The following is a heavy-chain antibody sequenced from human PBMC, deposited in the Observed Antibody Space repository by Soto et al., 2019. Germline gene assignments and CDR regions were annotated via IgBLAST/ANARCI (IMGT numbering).Heavy chain of an antibody. CDR3: ARDEYCSGGSCRKNWFDP. J-gene: IGHJ5*02. CDR2: IYDDGSA. CDR1: GGSINSSY. D-gene: IGHD2-15*01. V-gene: IGHV4-59*01. Sequence: PSETLSLTCTVSGGSINSSYWSWIRQPPGKGLEWLAYIYDDGSANYNPSLKSRATISLDMSKNQFSLKLTSVTAADTAVYYCARDEYCSGGSCRKNWFDPWGQGTLVTVSS.